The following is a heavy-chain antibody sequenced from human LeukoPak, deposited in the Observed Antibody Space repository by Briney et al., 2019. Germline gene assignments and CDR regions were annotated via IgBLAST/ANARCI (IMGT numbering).Heavy chain of an antibody. CDR2: ISSSSSTI. CDR1: GFTFSSYS. D-gene: IGHD6-13*01. V-gene: IGHV3-48*01. Sequence: GGSLRLSCAASGFTFSSYSMNWVRQAPGKGLEWVSYISSSSSTIYYADSVKGRFTISRDNAKNSLYLQMNSLRAEDTAVYCCARNRHSSWSPLYYFDYWGQGTLVTVSS. CDR3: ARNRHSSWSPLYYFDY. J-gene: IGHJ4*02.